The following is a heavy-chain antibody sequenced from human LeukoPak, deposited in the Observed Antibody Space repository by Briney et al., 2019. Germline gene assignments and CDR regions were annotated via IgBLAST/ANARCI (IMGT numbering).Heavy chain of an antibody. J-gene: IGHJ4*02. CDR2: ISAYNGNT. D-gene: IGHD3-22*01. V-gene: IGHV1-18*01. Sequence: ASVKVSCKASGYTFTGYYMHWVRQAPGQGLEWMGWISAYNGNTNYAQKLQGRVTMTTDTSTSTAYMELRSLRSDDTAVYYCARARPYYYDSSGYLPPFDYWGQGTLVTVSS. CDR1: GYTFTGYY. CDR3: ARARPYYYDSSGYLPPFDY.